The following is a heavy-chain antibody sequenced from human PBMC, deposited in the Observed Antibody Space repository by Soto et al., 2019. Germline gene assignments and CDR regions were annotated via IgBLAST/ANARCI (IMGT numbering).Heavy chain of an antibody. CDR2: IYYSGST. Sequence: SETLSLTCTVSGGSISSYYWSWIRQPPGKGLEWIGYIYYSGSTNYNPSLKSRVTISVDTSKNQFSLKLSSVTSADTAVYYWARQINRVPVYWFAPWGKGTLVPVSS. D-gene: IGHD3-16*02. CDR1: GGSISSYY. V-gene: IGHV4-59*08. CDR3: ARQINRVPVYWFAP. J-gene: IGHJ5*02.